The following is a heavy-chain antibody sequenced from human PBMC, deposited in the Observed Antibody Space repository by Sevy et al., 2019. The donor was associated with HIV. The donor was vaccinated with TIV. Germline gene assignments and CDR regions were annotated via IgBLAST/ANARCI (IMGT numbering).Heavy chain of an antibody. CDR1: GFTFSDHY. D-gene: IGHD1-26*01. V-gene: IGHV3-72*01. CDR2: IRNKAKSYTT. CDR3: TRLGYSGSPQGFYYYMDV. J-gene: IGHJ6*03. Sequence: GGSLRLSCAASGFTFSDHYMDWVRQAPGKGLEWIGRIRNKAKSYTTEYAAFVRGRVTISRDDSKNSLYLQMISLKTVDTAVDYCTRLGYSGSPQGFYYYMDVWGKGTTVTVSS.